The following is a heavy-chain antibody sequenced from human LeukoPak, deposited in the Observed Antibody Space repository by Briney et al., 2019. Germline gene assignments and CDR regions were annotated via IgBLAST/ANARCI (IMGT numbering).Heavy chain of an antibody. Sequence: PGGSLRLSCAASGFTFSDYYMSWIRQAPGKGLEWISYISTSSHAISYADSVRGRFTVSRDNTWNLLYLQMNSLRAEDTAVYYCARDHDYGDNDAFDIWGQGTMVTVSS. CDR1: GFTFSDYY. CDR2: ISTSSHAI. CDR3: ARDHDYGDNDAFDI. D-gene: IGHD4-17*01. J-gene: IGHJ3*02. V-gene: IGHV3-11*04.